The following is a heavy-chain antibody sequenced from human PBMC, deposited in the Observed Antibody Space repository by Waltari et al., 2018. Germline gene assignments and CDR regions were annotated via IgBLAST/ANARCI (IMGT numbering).Heavy chain of an antibody. CDR1: GYTFTAYY. V-gene: IGHV1-2*06. CDR3: ARGGPAIFGVLITKRFDY. D-gene: IGHD3-3*01. CDR2: INPTSGGT. Sequence: QVQLVQSGAEVKKPGASVKVSCKASGYTFTAYYMPWVRQAPGQGLEWLGRINPTSGGTNYTQKCQGRVTMTRDTSISTAYMELSRLRSDDTAVYYCARGGPAIFGVLITKRFDYWGQGTLVTVSS. J-gene: IGHJ4*02.